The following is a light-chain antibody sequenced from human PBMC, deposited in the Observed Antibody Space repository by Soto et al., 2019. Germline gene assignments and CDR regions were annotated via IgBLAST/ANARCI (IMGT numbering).Light chain of an antibody. CDR2: AAS. Sequence: DIQMTQSPSSLSASVGDRVTITCRASQSISSYLNWYQQKPGKAPKLLIYAASSLQSGVPSRFSGSGSGTEFTLTISSLQPEDFATYYCQQRHGYPITFGQGTRLEIK. CDR1: QSISSY. J-gene: IGKJ5*01. V-gene: IGKV1-39*01. CDR3: QQRHGYPIT.